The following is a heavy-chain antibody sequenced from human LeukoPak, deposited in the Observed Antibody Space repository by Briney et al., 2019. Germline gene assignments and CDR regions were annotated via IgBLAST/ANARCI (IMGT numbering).Heavy chain of an antibody. Sequence: GGSLRLSCAASGFTFSSYTMNWVRQAPGKGLEWVSYISASSSTIYYADSVKGRFTISRDNAKNSLYLQMNSLRAEDTAVYYCARDPHDYYYYYMDVWGKGTTVTVSS. CDR2: ISASSSTI. V-gene: IGHV3-48*01. CDR1: GFTFSSYT. CDR3: ARDPHDYYYYYMDV. J-gene: IGHJ6*03.